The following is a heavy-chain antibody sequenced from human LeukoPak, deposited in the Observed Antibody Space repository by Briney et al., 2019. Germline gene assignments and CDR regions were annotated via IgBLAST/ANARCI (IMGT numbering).Heavy chain of an antibody. CDR2: IYYSGST. CDR1: GGSISSYY. D-gene: IGHD3-10*01. J-gene: IGHJ6*02. Sequence: PSETLSLTCTVSGGSISSYYWSWIRQPPGKGLEWIGYIYYSGSTNYNPSLKSRVTISVDTSKNQFSLKLSSVTAADTAVYYCAREKLSMVRGASGYYYYGMDVWGQGTTVTVSS. V-gene: IGHV4-59*01. CDR3: AREKLSMVRGASGYYYYGMDV.